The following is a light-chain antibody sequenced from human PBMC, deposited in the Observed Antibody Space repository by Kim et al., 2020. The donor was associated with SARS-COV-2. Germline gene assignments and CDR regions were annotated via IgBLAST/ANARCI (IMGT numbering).Light chain of an antibody. CDR2: QAS. Sequence: GYRVTMTCRASQSVDGWLAWYQQKPGKAPRLLIYQASKLASGVPSRFSGSGSGTDFTLTVSNLQSDDSAVYYCKQYETYWTFGPGTKVDIK. J-gene: IGKJ3*01. V-gene: IGKV1-5*03. CDR3: KQYETYWT. CDR1: QSVDGW.